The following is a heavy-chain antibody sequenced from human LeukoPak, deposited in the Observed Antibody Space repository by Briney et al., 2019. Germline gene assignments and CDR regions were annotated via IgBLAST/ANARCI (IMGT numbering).Heavy chain of an antibody. CDR1: GVSISSYY. CDR2: ISTSGST. V-gene: IGHV4-4*09. D-gene: IGHD6-19*01. Sequence: PSETLSLTCTVSGVSISSYYCSWIRQPPGKGLEWIGYISTSGSTDYSPSLKSRVTISVDRSKNQCSLNLSSVTAAGTAVYCCAGHDEGSGWYRSYIDLWGRGTLVIVSS. CDR3: AGHDEGSGWYRSYIDL. J-gene: IGHJ2*01.